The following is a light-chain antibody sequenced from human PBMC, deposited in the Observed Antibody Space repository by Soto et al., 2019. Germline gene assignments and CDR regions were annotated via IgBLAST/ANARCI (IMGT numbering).Light chain of an antibody. CDR2: EVS. CDR1: SGDVGTYNY. CDR3: SSYSSRSTRV. V-gene: IGLV2-14*01. J-gene: IGLJ3*02. Sequence: QSALTQPASVSGSPGQSITISCTGSSGDVGTYNYVSWYQQHPGKAPKLIIYEVSNRPSGVSNRFSGFKSGNTASLTISGLQAEDEADYYCSSYSSRSTRVFGGGTQLTVL.